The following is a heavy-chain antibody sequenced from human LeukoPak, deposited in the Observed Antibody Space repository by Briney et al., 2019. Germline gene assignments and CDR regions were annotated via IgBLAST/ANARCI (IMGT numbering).Heavy chain of an antibody. CDR2: IYHSGST. CDR1: GYSISSGYY. Sequence: SETLSLTCTVSGYSISSGYYWGWIRQPPGKGLEWIGEIYHSGSTNYNPSLKSRVTISVDKSKNQLSLKLSSVTAADTAVYYCARDRYSYGYWYFDLWGRGTLVTVSS. CDR3: ARDRYSYGYWYFDL. V-gene: IGHV4-38-2*02. D-gene: IGHD5-18*01. J-gene: IGHJ2*01.